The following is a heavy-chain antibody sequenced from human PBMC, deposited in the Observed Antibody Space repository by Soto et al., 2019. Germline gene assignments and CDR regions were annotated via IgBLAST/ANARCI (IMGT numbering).Heavy chain of an antibody. D-gene: IGHD2-15*01. CDR2: ISGSGGST. Sequence: GGSLRLSCAASGFTFSSYAMSWVRQAPGKGLEWVSAISGSGGSTYYADSVKGRFTISRDNSKNTLYLQMNSLRAEDTAVYYGAKLVAATQEYFQQWGQGTLVTVSS. CDR1: GFTFSSYA. CDR3: AKLVAATQEYFQQ. J-gene: IGHJ1*01. V-gene: IGHV3-23*01.